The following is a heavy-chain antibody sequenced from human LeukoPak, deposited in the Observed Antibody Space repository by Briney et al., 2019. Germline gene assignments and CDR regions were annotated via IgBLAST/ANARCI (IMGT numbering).Heavy chain of an antibody. CDR2: IRSKAYGGTT. J-gene: IGHJ4*02. CDR1: GFTFGDYA. CDR3: AKGGDSSGYYFPTYFDY. D-gene: IGHD3-22*01. Sequence: PGGSLRLSCTASGFTFGDYAMSWVRQAPGKGLEWVGFIRSKAYGGTTEYAASVKGRFTISRDDSKNTLYLQMNSLRAEDTAVYYCAKGGDSSGYYFPTYFDYWGQGTLVTVSS. V-gene: IGHV3-49*04.